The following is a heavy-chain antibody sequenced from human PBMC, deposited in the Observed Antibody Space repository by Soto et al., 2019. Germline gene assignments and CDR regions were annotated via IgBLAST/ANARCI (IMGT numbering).Heavy chain of an antibody. CDR2: ISAYNGNT. CDR1: GYTFTSYG. V-gene: IGHV1-18*04. Sequence: ASVKVSCKASGYTFTSYGISWVRQAPGQGLEWMGWISAYNGNTNYAQKFQGRVTMTRDTSISTAYMELSRLRSGDTAVYYCARDDSSSWFSSYYYGMDVWGQGTTVTVSS. CDR3: ARDDSSSWFSSYYYGMDV. J-gene: IGHJ6*02. D-gene: IGHD6-13*01.